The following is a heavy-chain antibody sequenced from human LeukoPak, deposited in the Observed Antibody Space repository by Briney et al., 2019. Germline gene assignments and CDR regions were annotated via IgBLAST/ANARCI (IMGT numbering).Heavy chain of an antibody. CDR2: ISGSGGST. D-gene: IGHD6-19*01. CDR3: AKLYRAVTGMFFDY. J-gene: IGHJ4*02. V-gene: IGHV3-23*01. Sequence: GGSLRLSCAASGFTFSSYAMSWVRQAPGEGLGWVSAISGSGGSTYYADSVKGRFTISRDNSKNTLYLQLNSLRAEDTAVYYCAKLYRAVTGMFFDYWGQGTLVTVSS. CDR1: GFTFSSYA.